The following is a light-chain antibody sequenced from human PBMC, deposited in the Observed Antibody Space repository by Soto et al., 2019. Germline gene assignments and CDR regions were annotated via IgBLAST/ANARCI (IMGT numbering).Light chain of an antibody. Sequence: DIQMTQSPSSLSASVGDRVTITCRASQSISSYLNWYQQKPGKAPKLLIYAASSLQSGVPTRFAGNGSGTSFTLTITSLQPEDFATYYCLQADTFPITFGQGTRLEIK. CDR2: AAS. V-gene: IGKV1-39*01. J-gene: IGKJ5*01. CDR1: QSISSY. CDR3: LQADTFPIT.